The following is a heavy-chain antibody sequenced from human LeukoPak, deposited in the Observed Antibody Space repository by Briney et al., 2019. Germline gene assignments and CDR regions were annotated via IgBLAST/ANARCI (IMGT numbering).Heavy chain of an antibody. Sequence: GASVKVSCRVSGYSPSDLSIHWVRHVPGKGLEWMGGFEPEEGDHGETIYAQNFEGRLTLTEDTLTDTAYMELLSLTSEDTAVYYCATDRLEIYALNIWGQGTMVTVSS. D-gene: IGHD1-1*01. CDR1: GYSPSDLS. J-gene: IGHJ3*02. V-gene: IGHV1-24*01. CDR2: FEPEEGDHGET. CDR3: ATDRLEIYALNI.